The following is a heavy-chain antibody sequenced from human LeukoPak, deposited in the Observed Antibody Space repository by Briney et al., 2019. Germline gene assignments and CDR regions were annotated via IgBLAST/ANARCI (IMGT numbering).Heavy chain of an antibody. Sequence: PSETLSLTCTVSGGSISSYYWSWIRQPPGKGLEWIGYIYYSGSTNYNPSLKSRVTISVDTSKNQFSLKLSSVTAADTAVYYCAKGLNYYNSGRGVSYWGQGTLVTVSS. J-gene: IGHJ4*02. CDR3: AKGLNYYNSGRGVSY. D-gene: IGHD3-10*01. CDR2: IYYSGST. V-gene: IGHV4-59*01. CDR1: GGSISSYY.